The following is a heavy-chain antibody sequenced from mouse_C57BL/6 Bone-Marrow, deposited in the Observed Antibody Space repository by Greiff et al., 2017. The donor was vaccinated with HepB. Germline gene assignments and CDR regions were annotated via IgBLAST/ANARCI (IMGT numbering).Heavy chain of an antibody. D-gene: IGHD2-3*01. V-gene: IGHV7-1*01. CDR3: AIDDGYYPYAMDY. Sequence: EVQRVESGGGLVQSGRSLRLSCATSGFTFSDFYMEWVRQAPGKGLEWIAASRNKANDYTTEYSASVKGRFIVSRDTSQSILYLQMNALRAEDTAMYYCAIDDGYYPYAMDYWGQGTSVTVSS. CDR2: SRNKANDYTT. J-gene: IGHJ4*01. CDR1: GFTFSDFY.